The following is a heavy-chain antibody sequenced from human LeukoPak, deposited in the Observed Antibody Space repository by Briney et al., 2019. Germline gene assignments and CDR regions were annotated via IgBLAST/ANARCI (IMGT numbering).Heavy chain of an antibody. D-gene: IGHD3-9*01. CDR3: AKGPLRYFDWLLN. J-gene: IGHJ4*02. CDR1: GFTFSSYA. Sequence: GGSLRLSCAAFGFTFSSYAMSWVRQAPGKGLEWVSAISGSGGSTYYADSVKGRFTISRDNSKNTLYLQMNSLRAEDTAVYYCAKGPLRYFDWLLNWGQGTLVTVSS. CDR2: ISGSGGST. V-gene: IGHV3-23*01.